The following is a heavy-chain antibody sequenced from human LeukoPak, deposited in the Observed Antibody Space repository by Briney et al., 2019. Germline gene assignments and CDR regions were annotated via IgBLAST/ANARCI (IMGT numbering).Heavy chain of an antibody. CDR2: IYHSGST. V-gene: IGHV4-38-2*02. D-gene: IGHD3-22*01. J-gene: IGHJ4*02. Sequence: SETLSLTCTVSGYSISSGSYWGWIRQPPGKGLEWIGSIYHSGSTYYNPSLKSRVTISVDTSKNQFSLKLSSVTAADTAVYYCARVTGYMIEDYFDYWGQGTLVTVSS. CDR3: ARVTGYMIEDYFDY. CDR1: GYSISSGSY.